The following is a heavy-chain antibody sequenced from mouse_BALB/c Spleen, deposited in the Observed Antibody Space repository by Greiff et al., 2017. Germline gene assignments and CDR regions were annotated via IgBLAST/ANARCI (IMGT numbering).Heavy chain of an antibody. CDR2: ISSGSSTI. J-gene: IGHJ4*01. Sequence: EVQRVESGGGLVQPGGSRKLSCAASGFTFSSFGMHWVRQAPEKGLEWVAYISSGSSTIYYADTVKGRFTISRDNPKNTLFLQMTSLRSEDTAMYYCARRYDYLDYWGQGTSVTVSS. V-gene: IGHV5-17*02. CDR3: ARRYDYLDY. CDR1: GFTFSSFG. D-gene: IGHD2-4*01.